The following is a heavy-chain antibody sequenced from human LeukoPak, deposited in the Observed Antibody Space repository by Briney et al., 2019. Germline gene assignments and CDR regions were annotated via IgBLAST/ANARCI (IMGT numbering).Heavy chain of an antibody. J-gene: IGHJ6*03. V-gene: IGHV5-51*01. CDR1: GYIFTSYW. CDR2: IYPADSDT. Sequence: GESLKISCKGSGYIFTSYWIGWVRQMPGKGLEWMGIIYPADSDTKHSPSFQGQVTMSADKSITTAYLQWSSLKASDSATYYCARLSAPYYYYYMDVWGKGTTVTVSS. CDR3: ARLSAPYYYYYMDV.